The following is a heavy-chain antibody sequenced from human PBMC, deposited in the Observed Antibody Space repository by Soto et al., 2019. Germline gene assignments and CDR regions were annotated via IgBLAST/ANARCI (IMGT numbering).Heavy chain of an antibody. Sequence: QVQLVESGGGVVQPGRSLRLSCAASGFTFSSYAMHWVRQAPGKGLEWVAVISYDGSNKYYADSVKGRFTISRDTSTNTLYLQRNSLRPEDTAVYYCARDGVTVTFYYGMDVWGQGTTVTVSS. J-gene: IGHJ6*02. CDR3: ARDGVTVTFYYGMDV. V-gene: IGHV3-30-3*01. CDR2: ISYDGSNK. CDR1: GFTFSSYA. D-gene: IGHD4-17*01.